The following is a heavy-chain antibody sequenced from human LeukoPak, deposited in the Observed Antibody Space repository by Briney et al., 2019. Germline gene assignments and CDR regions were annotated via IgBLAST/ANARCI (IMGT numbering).Heavy chain of an antibody. CDR1: GFTFSNAW. V-gene: IGHV3-15*01. D-gene: IGHD3-10*01. CDR3: TTEDMVRGVISTY. J-gene: IGHJ4*02. Sequence: NPGGSLRLSCAASGFTFSNAWMSWVRQAPGKGLEWVGRIKSKTDGGTTDYAAPVKGRFTISRDDSKNTLYLQMNSLKTEDTAVYYCTTEDMVRGVISTYWGQGTLVTVSS. CDR2: IKSKTDGGTT.